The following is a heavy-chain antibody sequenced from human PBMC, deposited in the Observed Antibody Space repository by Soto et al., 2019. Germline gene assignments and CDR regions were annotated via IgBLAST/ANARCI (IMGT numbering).Heavy chain of an antibody. CDR2: IIPIFGTA. J-gene: IGHJ4*02. V-gene: IGHV1-69*13. CDR1: GGTFSSYA. D-gene: IGHD6-6*01. CDR3: ATYSSSSYGVY. Sequence: GASVKVSCKASGGTFSSYAISWVRQAPGQGLEWMGGIIPIFGTANYAQKFQGRVTITADESTSTAYMELSSLRSEDTAVYYCATYSSSSYGVYWGQGTLVTVSS.